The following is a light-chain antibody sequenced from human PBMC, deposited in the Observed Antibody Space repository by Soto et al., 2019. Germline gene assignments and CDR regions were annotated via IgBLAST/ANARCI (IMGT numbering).Light chain of an antibody. CDR1: QSISSN. Sequence: EIVLTQSPGTLSLSPGERGTLSCRASQSISSNLAWYQQKPGQAPRLLISGASTRATVIPARFSGSGSGTEFTLTISSLQSEDFAVYYCQQYDNWPPITFGQGTRLEIK. CDR2: GAS. V-gene: IGKV3-15*01. J-gene: IGKJ5*01. CDR3: QQYDNWPPIT.